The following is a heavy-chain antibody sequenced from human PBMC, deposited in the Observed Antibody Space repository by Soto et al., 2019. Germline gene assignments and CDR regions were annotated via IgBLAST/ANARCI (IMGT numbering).Heavy chain of an antibody. J-gene: IGHJ5*02. CDR3: ARERPDGSRLDP. CDR1: GGSISSSTYY. D-gene: IGHD6-13*01. CDR2: IYYSGST. V-gene: IGHV4-39*07. Sequence: SETLSLTCTVSGGSISSSTYYWGWIRQPPGKGLEWIGYIYYSGSTYYNPSLKSRVTISVDTSKNQFSLKLSSVTAADTAVYYCARERPDGSRLDPWGQGTLVTVSS.